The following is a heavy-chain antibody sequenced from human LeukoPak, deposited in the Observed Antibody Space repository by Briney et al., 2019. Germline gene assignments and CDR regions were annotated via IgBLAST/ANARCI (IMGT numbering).Heavy chain of an antibody. CDR2: ISSSSGTI. D-gene: IGHD4-17*01. J-gene: IGHJ4*02. CDR1: GFTFNSYS. V-gene: IGHV3-48*01. Sequence: GGSLRLSCAASGFTFNSYSMNWARQAPGKGLEWVSCISSSSGTIYYADSVKGRFTISRDNAKNSLYLQMNSLRPEDTAVYYCARISDTVTTPFDYWGQGTLVTVSS. CDR3: ARISDTVTTPFDY.